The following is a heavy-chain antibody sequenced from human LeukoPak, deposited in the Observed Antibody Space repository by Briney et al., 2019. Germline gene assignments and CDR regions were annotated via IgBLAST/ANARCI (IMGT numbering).Heavy chain of an antibody. D-gene: IGHD6-13*01. CDR2: ISGSGGNT. CDR1: GFTFSNYG. V-gene: IGHV3-23*01. J-gene: IGHJ4*02. Sequence: GGSLRLSCAASGFTFSNYGMSWVRQAPGTGLEWVAGISGSGGNTYYADSVKGRFTISRDQANNTLYLQMNTLRDEDTAVYYCARGPRYSFYWGQGTLVSVSS. CDR3: ARGPRYSFY.